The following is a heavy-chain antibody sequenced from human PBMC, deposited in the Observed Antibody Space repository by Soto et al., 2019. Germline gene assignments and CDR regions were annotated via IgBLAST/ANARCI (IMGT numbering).Heavy chain of an antibody. V-gene: IGHV3-21*01. CDR1: GFTFSGYS. Sequence: AGGSLRLSCAASGFTFSGYSMNWVRQAPGKGLEWVSSISSSSSYIYYADSVKGRFTISRDNAKNSLYLQMNSLRAEDTAVYYCARELAYYDSSGFLGYWGQGTLVTGLL. CDR2: ISSSSSYI. D-gene: IGHD3-22*01. CDR3: ARELAYYDSSGFLGY. J-gene: IGHJ4*02.